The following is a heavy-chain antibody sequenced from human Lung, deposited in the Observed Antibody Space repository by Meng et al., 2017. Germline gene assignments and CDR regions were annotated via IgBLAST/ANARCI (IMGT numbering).Heavy chain of an antibody. CDR2: IIDSGST. V-gene: IGHV4-34*12. J-gene: IGHJ4*02. Sequence: QVQHHPWCAGLLKPSETLSLTCAVHGGSFSGYYWSWIRQPPGKGLEWIGEIIDSGSTNYNPSLKSRVTISVDTSKNQFSLRVTSVTAADRAVYYCVRRTYSSGWYFDYWGQGTLVTVAS. CDR1: GGSFSGYY. CDR3: VRRTYSSGWYFDY. D-gene: IGHD6-19*01.